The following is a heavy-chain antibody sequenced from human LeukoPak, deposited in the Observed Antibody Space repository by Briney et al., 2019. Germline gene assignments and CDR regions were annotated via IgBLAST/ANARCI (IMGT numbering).Heavy chain of an antibody. CDR1: GGTFSSYA. Sequence: GASVKVSCKASGGTFSSYAISWVRQAPGQGLEWMGRIIPILGIANYAQKFQGRVTITADKSTSTAYMELSSLRSEDTAVYYCARVSLGTYYFDYWGQGTLVTVSS. CDR2: IIPILGIA. D-gene: IGHD7-27*01. CDR3: ARVSLGTYYFDY. V-gene: IGHV1-69*04. J-gene: IGHJ4*02.